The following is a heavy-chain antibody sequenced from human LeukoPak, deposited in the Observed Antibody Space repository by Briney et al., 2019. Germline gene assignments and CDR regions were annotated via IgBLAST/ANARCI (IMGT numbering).Heavy chain of an antibody. D-gene: IGHD3-3*01. V-gene: IGHV1-46*01. Sequence: ASVKVSCKASGYTFTSYYMHWVRQAPGQGLEWMGIINPSGGSTSYAQKFQGRVTITRDTSTSTVYMELSSLRSEDTAVYYCARVESYYDFWSGYYRGDYFDYWGQGTLVTVSS. CDR1: GYTFTSYY. CDR2: INPSGGST. CDR3: ARVESYYDFWSGYYRGDYFDY. J-gene: IGHJ4*02.